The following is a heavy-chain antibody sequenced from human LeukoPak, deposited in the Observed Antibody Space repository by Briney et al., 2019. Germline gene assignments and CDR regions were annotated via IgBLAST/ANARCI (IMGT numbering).Heavy chain of an antibody. CDR1: GFIFTNHF. Sequence: GGSLRLSCAASGFIFTNHFMSWVRQAPGKGLEWVASVKQDESEKYYVDSVKGRFTISRDKAKNSLYLQMNSLRAEDTAVYYCVRARYSADSYYFDYWGQGTLVTVSS. CDR3: VRARYSADSYYFDY. D-gene: IGHD5-18*01. CDR2: VKQDESEK. V-gene: IGHV3-7*03. J-gene: IGHJ4*02.